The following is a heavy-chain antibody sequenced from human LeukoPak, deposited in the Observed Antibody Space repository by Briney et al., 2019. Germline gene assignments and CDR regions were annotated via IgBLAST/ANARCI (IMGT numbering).Heavy chain of an antibody. CDR3: ARVGWGIAARGSY. CDR1: GGSISSGSYY. V-gene: IGHV4-39*07. D-gene: IGHD6-6*01. CDR2: IYYSGST. Sequence: PSETLSLTCTVSGGSISSGSYYWGWIRQPPGKGLEWIGSIYYSGSTYYNPSLKSRVTISVDTSKNQFSLKLSSVTAADTAVYYCARVGWGIAARGSYWGQGTLVPVSS. J-gene: IGHJ4*02.